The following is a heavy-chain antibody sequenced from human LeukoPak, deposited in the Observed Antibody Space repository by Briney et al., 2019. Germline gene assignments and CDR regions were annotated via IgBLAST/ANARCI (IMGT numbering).Heavy chain of an antibody. D-gene: IGHD1-26*01. CDR2: IYYSGST. CDR1: GGSISSSSYY. V-gene: IGHV4-39*07. Sequence: SETLSLTCTVSGGSISSSSYYWGWIRQPPGKGLEWIGSIYYSGSTYYNPSLKSRVTISVDTSKNQFSLKLSSVTAADTAVYYCARKGGSYGYWGQGTLVTVSS. J-gene: IGHJ4*02. CDR3: ARKGGSYGY.